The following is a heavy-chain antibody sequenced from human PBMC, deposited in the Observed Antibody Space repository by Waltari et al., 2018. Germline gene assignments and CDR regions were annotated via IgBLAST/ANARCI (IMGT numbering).Heavy chain of an antibody. V-gene: IGHV4-61*02. D-gene: IGHD6-25*01. J-gene: IGHJ5*02. CDR3: ARAAIGLVGHNWFDP. Sequence: QVQLQESGPGLVKPAQSLSLTCTVSGGSSSSGSYYWSWIRQPAGKGLEWIGRIYTSGSTNYNPSLRSHVTISVDTSMNQFSLKLSSVTAAATAVYYCARAAIGLVGHNWFDPWGQGTLVTVSS. CDR1: GGSSSSGSYY. CDR2: IYTSGST.